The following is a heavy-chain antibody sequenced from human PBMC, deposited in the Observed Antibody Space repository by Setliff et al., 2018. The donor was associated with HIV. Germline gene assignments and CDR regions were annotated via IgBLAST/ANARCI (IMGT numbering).Heavy chain of an antibody. V-gene: IGHV1-2*02. CDR2: ISPYNGNT. D-gene: IGHD1-1*01. CDR3: ARQLSKSFDY. Sequence: ASMKVSCKSARYTFTEYIMHWVRKAPGQGLEWMGWISPYNGNTRISQRFRGGVTMTRDRSINTAYMEFSGLTSDDTAIYDCARQLSKSFDYWGQGTLVTVSS. J-gene: IGHJ4*02. CDR1: RYTFTEYI.